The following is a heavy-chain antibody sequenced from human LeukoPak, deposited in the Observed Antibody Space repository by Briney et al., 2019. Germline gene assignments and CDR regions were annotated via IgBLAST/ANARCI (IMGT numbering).Heavy chain of an antibody. Sequence: GGSLRLSCAASGFTFSSYGMHWVRQAPGKGLEWVAFIRYDGSSKYYADSVKGRFTISRDNSKNTLYLQMNSLRAEDTAVYYCARDTSRTGIGHTPHWGQGTLVTVSS. J-gene: IGHJ4*02. D-gene: IGHD2-15*01. V-gene: IGHV3-30*02. CDR3: ARDTSRTGIGHTPH. CDR1: GFTFSSYG. CDR2: IRYDGSSK.